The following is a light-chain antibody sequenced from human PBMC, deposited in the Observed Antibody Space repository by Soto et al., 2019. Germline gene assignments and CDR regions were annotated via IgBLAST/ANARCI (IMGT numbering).Light chain of an antibody. CDR2: DTS. Sequence: ETVMTQSPGTLSVSRGEGARLSCRASQSVSIHLAWYQQKPGQAPRLLIYDTSNRATGIPARFSGSGSGTDFTLTISSLEPEDFAVYYCQQRSNWSLTFGGGTKVDI. V-gene: IGKV3-11*01. CDR1: QSVSIH. CDR3: QQRSNWSLT. J-gene: IGKJ4*01.